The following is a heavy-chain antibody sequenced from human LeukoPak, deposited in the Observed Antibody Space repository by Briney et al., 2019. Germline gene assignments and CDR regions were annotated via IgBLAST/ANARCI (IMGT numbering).Heavy chain of an antibody. CDR2: INPNSGGT. CDR1: GYTFTSYG. Sequence: ASVKVSCKASGYTFTSYGISWVRQAPGQGLEWMGWINPNSGGTNYAQKFQGRVTMTRDTSISTAYMELSRLRSDDTAVYYCARGDCSSTSCLRFDYWGQGTLVTVSS. D-gene: IGHD2-2*01. V-gene: IGHV1-2*02. CDR3: ARGDCSSTSCLRFDY. J-gene: IGHJ4*02.